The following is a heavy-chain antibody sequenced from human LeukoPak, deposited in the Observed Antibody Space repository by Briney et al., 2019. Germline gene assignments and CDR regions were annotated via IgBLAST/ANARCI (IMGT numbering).Heavy chain of an antibody. CDR1: GFTFSSYS. CDR3: VGAFGDYYYYYMDV. CDR2: ISSSSSYI. D-gene: IGHD3-16*01. V-gene: IGHV3-21*01. Sequence: GGSLRLSCAASGFTFSSYSMNWVRQAPGKGLEWVSSISSSSSYIYYADSVKGRFTISRDNAKNSLYLQMNSLRAEDTAVYYCVGAFGDYYYYYMDVWGKGTTVTVSS. J-gene: IGHJ6*03.